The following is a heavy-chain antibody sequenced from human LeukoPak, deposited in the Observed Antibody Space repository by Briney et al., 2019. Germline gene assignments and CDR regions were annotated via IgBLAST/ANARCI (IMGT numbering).Heavy chain of an antibody. CDR3: ARCPSIAVAGTGFDY. V-gene: IGHV5-51*01. J-gene: IGHJ4*02. Sequence: GESLKLSCKGSGYSFTSYWIGWVRQMPGKGLEWMGIIYPGDSDTRYSPSFQGQVTISADKSISTACLKWSSLKASDTAMYYCARCPSIAVAGTGFDYWGQGTLVTVSS. CDR2: IYPGDSDT. D-gene: IGHD6-19*01. CDR1: GYSFTSYW.